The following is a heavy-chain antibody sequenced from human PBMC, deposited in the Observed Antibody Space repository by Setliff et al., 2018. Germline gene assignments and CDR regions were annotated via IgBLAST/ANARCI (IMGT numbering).Heavy chain of an antibody. CDR3: VRDDADNYDAFDN. CDR2: IKSKTDGGTT. CDR1: GFSFSRHW. Sequence: PGGSLRLSCVVSGFSFSRHWMSWVRQAPGKGLEWVGRIKSKTDGGTTDYAAPVKGRFTISRDNAKRSLYLQMNGLRADDTGVYYCVRDDADNYDAFDNWGQGTLVTVSS. V-gene: IGHV3-15*01. J-gene: IGHJ3*02. D-gene: IGHD1-1*01.